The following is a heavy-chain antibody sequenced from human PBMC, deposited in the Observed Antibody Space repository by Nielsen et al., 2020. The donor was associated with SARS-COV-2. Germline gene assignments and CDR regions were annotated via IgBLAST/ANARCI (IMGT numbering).Heavy chain of an antibody. V-gene: IGHV3-15*01. CDR2: IKSQTDGGTT. J-gene: IGHJ4*02. CDR3: TTYGYYYDSSGYPRKYYFDY. Sequence: GESLKISCAASGFTITNAWMFWVRQAPGKGLEWVGRIKSQTDGGTTDYAAPVKGRFTISRDDSKNTLYLQMNSLKTEDTAVYYCTTYGYYYDSSGYPRKYYFDYWGQGTLVTVSS. D-gene: IGHD3-22*01. CDR1: GFTITNAW.